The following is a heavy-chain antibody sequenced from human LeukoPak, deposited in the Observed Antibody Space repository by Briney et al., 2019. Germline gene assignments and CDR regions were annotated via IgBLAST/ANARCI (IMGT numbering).Heavy chain of an antibody. V-gene: IGHV4-59*01. D-gene: IGHD3-10*01. CDR2: IYYSGST. Sequence: PSETLSLTCTVSGGSISSYYWGWIRQPPGKGLEWIGYIYYSGSTNYNPSLKSRVTISVDTSKNQFFLKLSSVTAADTAVYYCARASITMVRGVDYWGQGTLVTVSS. J-gene: IGHJ4*02. CDR1: GGSISSYY. CDR3: ARASITMVRGVDY.